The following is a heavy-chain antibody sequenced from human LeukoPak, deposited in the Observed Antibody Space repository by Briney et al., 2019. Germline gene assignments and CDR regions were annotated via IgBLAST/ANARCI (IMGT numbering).Heavy chain of an antibody. V-gene: IGHV4-34*01. Sequence: PSETLSLTCAVYGGSFSGYYWSWIRQPPGKGLEWIGEINHSGSTNYNPSLKSRVTISVDTSKNQFSLELSSVTAADTAVYYCARRKYSSSWSRFDYWGQGTLVTVSS. CDR1: GGSFSGYY. CDR2: INHSGST. J-gene: IGHJ4*02. D-gene: IGHD6-13*01. CDR3: ARRKYSSSWSRFDY.